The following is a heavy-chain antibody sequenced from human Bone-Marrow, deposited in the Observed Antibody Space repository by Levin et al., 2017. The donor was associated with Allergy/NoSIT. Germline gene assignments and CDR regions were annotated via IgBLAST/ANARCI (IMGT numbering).Heavy chain of an antibody. CDR1: SGSLSSYANS. V-gene: IGHV4-39*07. CDR3: ARVGLEKVADS. D-gene: IGHD2-15*01. Sequence: KTSETLSLTCTVSSGSLSSYANSWGWIRQPPGKGLEWIGTMSYSGSAYYNPSLQGRVTISADTSKKQFSLKLNSVTAADTAFYYCARVGLEKVADSWGQGTLVTVSS. J-gene: IGHJ4*02. CDR2: MSYSGSA.